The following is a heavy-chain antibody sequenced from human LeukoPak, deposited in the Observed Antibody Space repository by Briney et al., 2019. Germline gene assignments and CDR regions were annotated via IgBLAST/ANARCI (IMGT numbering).Heavy chain of an antibody. CDR1: GGSISSYY. J-gene: IGHJ4*02. V-gene: IGHV4-59*01. CDR3: ARDPAYCGGDCYPFDY. Sequence: SETLSLTCTVSGGSISSYYWSWIRQPPGKGLEWIGYIFYSGSTNYNPSLKSRVTISVDTSKNQFSLKVSSVTAADTAVYYCARDPAYCGGDCYPFDYWGQGTLVTVSS. D-gene: IGHD2-21*01. CDR2: IFYSGST.